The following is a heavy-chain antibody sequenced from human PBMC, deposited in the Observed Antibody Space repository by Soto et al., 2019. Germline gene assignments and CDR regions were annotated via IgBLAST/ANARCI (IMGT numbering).Heavy chain of an antibody. J-gene: IGHJ4*02. CDR2: ISYDGSNK. CDR1: GFTFSSYA. Sequence: QVQLVESGGGVVQPGRSLRLSCAASGFTFSSYAMHWLRQAPGKGLEWVAVISYDGSNKYYADSVKGRFTISRDNSKNTLYLQMNSLRAEDTAVYYCARAADYYDLRWGQGTLVTVSS. V-gene: IGHV3-30-3*01. CDR3: ARAADYYDLR. D-gene: IGHD3-22*01.